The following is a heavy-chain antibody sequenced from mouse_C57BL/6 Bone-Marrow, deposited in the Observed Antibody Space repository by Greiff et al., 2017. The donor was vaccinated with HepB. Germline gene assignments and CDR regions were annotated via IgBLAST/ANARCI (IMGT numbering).Heavy chain of an antibody. CDR3: ARHYYGW. CDR1: GFTFSSYG. J-gene: IGHJ2*01. D-gene: IGHD1-1*01. CDR2: ISSGGSYT. Sequence: EVQLVESGGDLVKPGGSLKLSCAASGFTFSSYGMSWVRQTPDKRLEWVATISSGGSYTYYPDSVKGRFTISRDNAKNTLYLQMSSLKSEDTAMYYCARHYYGWWGQGTTLTVSS. V-gene: IGHV5-6*01.